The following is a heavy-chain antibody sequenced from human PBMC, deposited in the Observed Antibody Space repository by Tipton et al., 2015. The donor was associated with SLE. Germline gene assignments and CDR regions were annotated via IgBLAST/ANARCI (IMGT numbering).Heavy chain of an antibody. Sequence: TLSLTCTVSGGSLNNYYWSWIRQPAGKQLEWIGRVHSSGRTHYSPSLSSRATVSVDTSKNQFSLTVTSVTAADTAVYYCARGAIAVAGSGWFDPWGRGTLVTVSS. CDR2: VHSSGRT. CDR3: ARGAIAVAGSGWFDP. V-gene: IGHV4-4*07. D-gene: IGHD6-19*01. J-gene: IGHJ5*02. CDR1: GGSLNNYY.